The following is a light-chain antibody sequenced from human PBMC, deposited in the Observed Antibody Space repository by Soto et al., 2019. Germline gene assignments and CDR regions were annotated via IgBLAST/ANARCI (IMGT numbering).Light chain of an antibody. CDR2: KAS. J-gene: IGKJ2*01. CDR1: QSISSW. CDR3: QQYNSYSYT. Sequence: DIQMTQSPSTLSASVGDRVTITCRASQSISSWLAWYHQKPGKAPKLLIYKASSLESGVTSRFSGSGSGREFTLTISSLQPDDFATYYCQQYNSYSYTFGQGTKLEIK. V-gene: IGKV1-5*03.